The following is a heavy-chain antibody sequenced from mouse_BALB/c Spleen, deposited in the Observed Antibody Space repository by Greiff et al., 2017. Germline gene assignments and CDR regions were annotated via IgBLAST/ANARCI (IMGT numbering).Heavy chain of an antibody. CDR3: ARGGYGNFYYAMDY. V-gene: IGHV5-4*02. CDR2: ISDGGSYT. Sequence: EVKVVESGGGLVKPGGSLKLSCAASGFTFSDYYMYWVRQTPEKRLEWVATISDGGSYTYYPDSVKGRFTISRDNAKNNLYLQMSSLKSEDTAMYYCARGGYGNFYYAMDYWGQGTSVTVSS. J-gene: IGHJ4*01. CDR1: GFTFSDYY. D-gene: IGHD2-10*02.